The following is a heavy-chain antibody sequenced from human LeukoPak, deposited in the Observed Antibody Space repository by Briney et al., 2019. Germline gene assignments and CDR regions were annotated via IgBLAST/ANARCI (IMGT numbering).Heavy chain of an antibody. J-gene: IGHJ2*01. V-gene: IGHV6-1*01. CDR2: TYYRSKWNN. CDR1: GDSVSSNSAA. Sequence: SQTLSLTCAISGDSVSSNSAAWSWIRQSPSRGLEWLGRTYYRSKWNNNYAISVKSRITINPDTSKNQFSLQLNSVTPEDTAVYYCARSFPRYFDLWGRGTLVTVSS. CDR3: ARSFPRYFDL.